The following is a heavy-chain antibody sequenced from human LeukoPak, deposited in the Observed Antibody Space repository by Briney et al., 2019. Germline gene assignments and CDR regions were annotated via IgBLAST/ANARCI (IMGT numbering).Heavy chain of an antibody. CDR1: GGTFSSYA. J-gene: IGHJ4*02. CDR3: ARGSVTTDASFDY. V-gene: IGHV1-69*06. Sequence: AASVKVSCKASGGTFSSYAISWVRQAPGQGLEWMGGIIPIFGTANYAQKFQGRVTITADKSTSTAYMELSSLRSEDTSVYYCARGSVTTDASFDYWGQGTLVTVSS. D-gene: IGHD4-17*01. CDR2: IIPIFGTA.